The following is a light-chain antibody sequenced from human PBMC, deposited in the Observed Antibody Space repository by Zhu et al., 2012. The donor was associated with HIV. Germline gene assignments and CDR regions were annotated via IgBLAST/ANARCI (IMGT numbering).Light chain of an antibody. CDR3: LQSFATPYI. J-gene: IGKJ2*01. CDR1: GMY. Sequence: GMYLHWYQQKQGKAPKLLIYATSTLPSGVPSRFSGSGFGTDFTLTISSLQPEDFATYYCLQSFATPYIFGQGTNLEIK. CDR2: ATS. V-gene: IGKV1-39*01.